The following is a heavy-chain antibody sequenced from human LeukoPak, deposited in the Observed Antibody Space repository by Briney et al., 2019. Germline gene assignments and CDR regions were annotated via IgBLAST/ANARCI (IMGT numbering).Heavy chain of an antibody. J-gene: IGHJ4*02. CDR2: VPDGGRT. D-gene: IGHD1-14*01. CDR1: GGSIRSFY. V-gene: IGHV4-59*07. Sequence: KASDTLSLTCTVSGGSIRSFYWSWIRQPPGKGLEWIGHVPDGGRTNYSPSLRSRVSISVDTSKNQFSLKLNSVTAADTAVYFCARASTTFDDWGQGTLVTVSS. CDR3: ARASTTFDD.